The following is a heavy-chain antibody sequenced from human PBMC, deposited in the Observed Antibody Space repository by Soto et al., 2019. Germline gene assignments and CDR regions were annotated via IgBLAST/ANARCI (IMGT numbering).Heavy chain of an antibody. D-gene: IGHD3-22*01. Sequence: PGESLKISCKGSGYSFTSYWIGWVRQMPGKGLECMGIIYPGDSDTRYSPSFQGQVTISADKSISTAYLQWSSLKASDTAMYYCAIPPGNYDKHYYYYGMDVWGQGTTVTVSS. V-gene: IGHV5-51*03. CDR2: IYPGDSDT. J-gene: IGHJ6*02. CDR3: AIPPGNYDKHYYYYGMDV. CDR1: GYSFTSYW.